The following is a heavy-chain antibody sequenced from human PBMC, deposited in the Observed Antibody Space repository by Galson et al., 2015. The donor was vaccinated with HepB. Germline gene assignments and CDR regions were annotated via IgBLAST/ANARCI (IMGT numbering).Heavy chain of an antibody. V-gene: IGHV3-7*03. CDR1: GFTFSSYW. D-gene: IGHD4-17*01. CDR2: IKQDGSEK. CDR3: ARYRDDYGDYVSPWYFDL. J-gene: IGHJ2*01. Sequence: SLRLSCAASGFTFSSYWMSWVRQAPGKGLEWVANIKQDGSEKYYVDSVKGRFTISRDNAKNSLYLQMNSLRAEDTAVYYCARYRDDYGDYVSPWYFDLWGRGTLVTVSS.